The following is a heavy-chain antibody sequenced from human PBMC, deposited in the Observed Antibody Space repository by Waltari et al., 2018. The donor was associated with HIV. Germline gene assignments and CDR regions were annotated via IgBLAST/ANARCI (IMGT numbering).Heavy chain of an antibody. CDR3: ARLGGRAEYSNY. Sequence: QLQLQESGPGLVKPSETLSLTCTVSGGSISSSSYYWGWIRQPPGKGLEWIGSIYYSGSTYYNPSLKSRVTISVDTSKNQFSLKLSSVTAADTAVYYCARLGGRAEYSNYWGQGTLVTVSS. D-gene: IGHD5-18*01. J-gene: IGHJ4*02. CDR1: GGSISSSSYY. V-gene: IGHV4-39*01. CDR2: IYYSGST.